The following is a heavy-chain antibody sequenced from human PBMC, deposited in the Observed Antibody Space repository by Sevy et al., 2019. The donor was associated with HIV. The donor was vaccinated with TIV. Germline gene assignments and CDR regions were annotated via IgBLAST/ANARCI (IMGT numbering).Heavy chain of an antibody. CDR2: ISGSGGST. CDR3: AKDRTSTRDYFDY. J-gene: IGHJ4*02. V-gene: IGHV3-23*01. CDR1: GFTFSSYA. Sequence: GGSLRLSCAASGFTFSSYAMSWVRQAPGKGLEWVSAISGSGGSTYYADSVKGRFTISRDNSKNTLYLQMNSLRAEDTAVYYSAKDRTSTRDYFDYWGQGTLVTVSS. D-gene: IGHD5-12*01.